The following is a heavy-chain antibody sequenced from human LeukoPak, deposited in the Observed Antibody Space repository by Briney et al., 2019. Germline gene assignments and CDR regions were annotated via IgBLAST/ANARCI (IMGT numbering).Heavy chain of an antibody. CDR2: INTDGSTT. V-gene: IGHV3-74*01. D-gene: IGHD3-16*01. Sequence: GGSLRLSCAASGFTFSSHWMHWARQAPGKGLVWVSRINTDGSTTNYADSEKGRFTISRDNAENTLYLQIDSLRVEDAAVYYCARGAFGAYYMDVWGKGTTVTVSS. J-gene: IGHJ6*03. CDR3: ARGAFGAYYMDV. CDR1: GFTFSSHW.